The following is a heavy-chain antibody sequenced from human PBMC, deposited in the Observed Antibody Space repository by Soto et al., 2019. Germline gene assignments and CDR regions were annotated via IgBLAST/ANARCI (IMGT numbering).Heavy chain of an antibody. CDR2: INHSGST. CDR1: GGSLSGYY. V-gene: IGHV4-34*01. D-gene: IGHD4-17*01. CDR3: ARRPPTVTFDY. Sequence: NPSETLSLTCAVYGGSLSGYYWSWIRQPPGKGLEWIGEINHSGSTNYNPSLKSRVTISVDTSKNQVSLKLSSVTAADTAVYYCARRPPTVTFDYWGQGTLVTVSS. J-gene: IGHJ4*02.